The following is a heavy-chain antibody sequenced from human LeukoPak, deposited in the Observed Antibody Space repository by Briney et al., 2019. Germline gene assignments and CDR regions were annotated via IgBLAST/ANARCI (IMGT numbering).Heavy chain of an antibody. J-gene: IGHJ2*01. Sequence: SETLSLTCTVSGGSISSYYWSWIRQPPGKGLEWIGYIYYSGSTDYNPSLKSRVTISVDTSKNQFSLKLSSVTAADTAVYYCAREYCSGGSCYSPWYLDLWGRGTLVTVSS. CDR2: IYYSGST. D-gene: IGHD2-15*01. CDR3: AREYCSGGSCYSPWYLDL. CDR1: GGSISSYY. V-gene: IGHV4-59*12.